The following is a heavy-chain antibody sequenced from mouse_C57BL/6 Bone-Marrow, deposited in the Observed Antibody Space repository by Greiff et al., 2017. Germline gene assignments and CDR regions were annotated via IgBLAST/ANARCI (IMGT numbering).Heavy chain of an antibody. D-gene: IGHD1-1*01. J-gene: IGHJ2*01. CDR3: TPHYYGSSYDY. Sequence: DVQLQESGAELVRPGASVKLSCTASGFNIKDDYMHWVKQRPEQGLEWIGWIDPENGDTEYASKFQGKATITADTSSNTAYLQLSSLTSEDTAVYYCTPHYYGSSYDYWGQGTTLTVSS. V-gene: IGHV14-4*01. CDR1: GFNIKDDY. CDR2: IDPENGDT.